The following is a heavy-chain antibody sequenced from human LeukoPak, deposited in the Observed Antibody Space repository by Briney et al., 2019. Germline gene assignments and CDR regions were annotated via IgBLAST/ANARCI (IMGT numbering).Heavy chain of an antibody. CDR2: IYYSGST. J-gene: IGHJ4*02. D-gene: IGHD7-27*01. V-gene: IGHV4-39*01. CDR1: GGSISSSSYY. CDR3: ARHGRLTGDFDY. Sequence: SETLSLTCTVSGGSISSSSYYWGWIRQPPGKGLEWIGSIYYSGSTYYNPSLKSRVTISVDTSKNQFSLKLSSFTAADTAVYYCARHGRLTGDFDYWVQGTLVIVSS.